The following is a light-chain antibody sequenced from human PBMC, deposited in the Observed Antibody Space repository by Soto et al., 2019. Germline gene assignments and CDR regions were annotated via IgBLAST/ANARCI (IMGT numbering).Light chain of an antibody. Sequence: QTVVTQPPSASASLGASVTLTCTLSSAYSNYKVDWYQQRPGKGPRFVMRVGTGGIVGSKGDGIPDRFSVLGSGLNRYLTIKNIQEEDEGDYHCGADHGSGSNFVYVFGIGTKVTVL. CDR2: VGTGGIVG. CDR3: GADHGSGSNFVYV. CDR1: SAYSNYK. V-gene: IGLV9-49*01. J-gene: IGLJ1*01.